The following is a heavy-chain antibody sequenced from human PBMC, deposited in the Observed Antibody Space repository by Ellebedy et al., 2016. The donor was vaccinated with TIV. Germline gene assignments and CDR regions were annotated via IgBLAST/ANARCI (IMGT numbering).Heavy chain of an antibody. V-gene: IGHV4-39*07. D-gene: IGHD5/OR15-5a*01. CDR3: ARDAMSYRFDP. CDR1: GGSVSTDNYH. CDR2: VFYSGSS. J-gene: IGHJ5*02. Sequence: MPSETLSLTCTVSGGSVSTDNYHWGWIRQPPGKGLEWLGSVFYSGSSYYNPSLRSRVTISPDTSKNQFSLKLSSVTAADTAVYYCARDAMSYRFDPWGQGTLVTVSS.